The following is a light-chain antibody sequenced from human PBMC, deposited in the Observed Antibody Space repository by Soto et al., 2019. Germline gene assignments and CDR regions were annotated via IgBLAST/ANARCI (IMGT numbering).Light chain of an antibody. V-gene: IGLV1-51*02. CDR1: GSNIGNNY. J-gene: IGLJ3*02. Sequence: QAVVTQPPSVSAAPGQKVTISCSRSGSNIGNNYVSWYQHLPGTAPKLLIYEDNKRPSGIPDRFSGSKSATSATLGITQLQTGDEADYYCVAWDNSLSAEVFGGGTKLTVL. CDR3: VAWDNSLSAEV. CDR2: EDN.